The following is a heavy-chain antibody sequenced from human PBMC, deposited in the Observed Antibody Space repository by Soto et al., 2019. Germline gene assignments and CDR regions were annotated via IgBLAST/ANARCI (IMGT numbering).Heavy chain of an antibody. D-gene: IGHD3-22*01. V-gene: IGHV3-11*06. CDR1: GFTFSDYY. CDR2: ISSSSSYT. Sequence: GGSLRLSCAASGFTFSDYYMSWIRQAPGKGLEWVSYISSSSSYTNYADSVKGRFTISRDNAKNSLYLQMNSLRAEDTAVYYCARDYYDSSGYGSMRWFDPWGQGTLVTVSS. J-gene: IGHJ5*02. CDR3: ARDYYDSSGYGSMRWFDP.